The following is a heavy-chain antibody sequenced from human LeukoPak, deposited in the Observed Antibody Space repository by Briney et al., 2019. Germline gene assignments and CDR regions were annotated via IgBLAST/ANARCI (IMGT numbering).Heavy chain of an antibody. CDR3: AKTRIVATALSYFDY. CDR1: GFTFNRYW. V-gene: IGHV3-7*01. D-gene: IGHD5-12*01. J-gene: IGHJ4*02. Sequence: PGGSLRLSCVASGFTFNRYWMIWVRQAPGKGLEWVANINRDGSEKNYVDSVKGRFTISRDNSKNTLYLQMNSLRAEDTAVYYCAKTRIVATALSYFDYWGQGTLVTVSS. CDR2: INRDGSEK.